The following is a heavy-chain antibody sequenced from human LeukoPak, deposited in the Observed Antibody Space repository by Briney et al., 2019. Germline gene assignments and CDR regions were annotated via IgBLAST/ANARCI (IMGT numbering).Heavy chain of an antibody. CDR2: IYYSGST. D-gene: IGHD3-22*01. J-gene: IGHJ4*02. CDR1: GGSIITYY. V-gene: IGHV4-59*01. CDR3: ATDPYISGYFYI. Sequence: PSETLSLTCTVSGGSIITYYWTWFRHPPGKGLEWIGYIYYSGSTNYNPSLRSRVTISADTSKNQFSLKLTSVTAADTAVYYCATDPYISGYFYIWGQGTLVTVSS.